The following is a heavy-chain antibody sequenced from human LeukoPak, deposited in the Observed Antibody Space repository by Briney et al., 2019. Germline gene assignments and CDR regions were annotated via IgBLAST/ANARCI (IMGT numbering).Heavy chain of an antibody. V-gene: IGHV3-23*01. J-gene: IGHJ6*02. CDR2: ISGSGDST. CDR3: VRRAAVRGMDF. Sequence: VQPGGSLRLSCTASGFIFDTHTLTWVRQPPGKGLEWVASISGSGDSTNYGDSVKGRFTNSRDNFKRTVHLEMSNLRADDTAMYYCVRRAAVRGMDFWGLGTTVIVSS. CDR1: GFIFDTHT. D-gene: IGHD1-14*01.